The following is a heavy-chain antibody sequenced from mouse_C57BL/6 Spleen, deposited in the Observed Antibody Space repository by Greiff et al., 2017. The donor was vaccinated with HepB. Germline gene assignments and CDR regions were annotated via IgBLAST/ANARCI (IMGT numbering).Heavy chain of an antibody. CDR3: ATHFITGYFDV. CDR1: GSTFTSYW. CDR2: IDHSDSYT. Sequence: QVHVKQPGAELVKPGASVKLSCKASGSTFTSYWMQWVKQRPGQGLEWIGEIDHSDSYTNYNQKFKGKATLTVDTSSSTAYMQLSSLTSEDSAVYYCATHFITGYFDVWGTGTTVTVSS. J-gene: IGHJ1*03. V-gene: IGHV1-50*01. D-gene: IGHD1-1*01.